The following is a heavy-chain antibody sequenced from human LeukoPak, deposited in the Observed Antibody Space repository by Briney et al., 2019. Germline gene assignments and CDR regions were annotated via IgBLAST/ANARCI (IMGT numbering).Heavy chain of an antibody. V-gene: IGHV3-23*01. Sequence: QPGGSLRLSCAASGFTFSSYAMSWVRQSAGKGLEWVSLISASGGSTYYADSVKGRFTISRDNSKNTLYLQMNSLRAEDTALYYCAKASSGVPAANWFDPWGQGTLVTVSS. J-gene: IGHJ5*02. D-gene: IGHD2-2*01. CDR2: ISASGGST. CDR1: GFTFSSYA. CDR3: AKASSGVPAANWFDP.